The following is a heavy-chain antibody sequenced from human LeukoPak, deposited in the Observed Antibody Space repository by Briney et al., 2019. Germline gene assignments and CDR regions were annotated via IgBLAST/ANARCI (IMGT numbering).Heavy chain of an antibody. J-gene: IGHJ4*01. D-gene: IGHD1-1*01. Sequence: PSETLSLTCTASRGSISSTNYYWGWVRQPPGKGLEWIGTIYYNERTYYNPSLKSRVTISVDTSKNQFSLNLSSVTAADTAVYYCAMYTTVVERFDYWGQGTLVTVSS. CDR1: RGSISSTNYY. CDR3: AMYTTVVERFDY. V-gene: IGHV4-39*01. CDR2: IYYNERT.